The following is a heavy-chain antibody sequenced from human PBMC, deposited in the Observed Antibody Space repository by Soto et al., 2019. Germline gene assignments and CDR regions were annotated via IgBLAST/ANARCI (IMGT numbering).Heavy chain of an antibody. D-gene: IGHD1-1*01. CDR3: ARELPQRQGRNMDV. V-gene: IGHV4-31*03. J-gene: IGHJ6*02. Sequence: SETLSLTCTVTGGSMTSGDQYWTWIRHRPGEGLEWFGYINHRGSLYYNPSLKSRVSMSVDTPKNQSSLNLSSVTAADTAVYYCARELPQRQGRNMDVWGQGTTVTVSS. CDR2: INHRGSL. CDR1: GGSMTSGDQY.